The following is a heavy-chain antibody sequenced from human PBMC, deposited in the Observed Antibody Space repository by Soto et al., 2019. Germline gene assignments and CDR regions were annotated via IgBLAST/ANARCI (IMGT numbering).Heavy chain of an antibody. J-gene: IGHJ5*02. V-gene: IGHV4-59*01. CDR2: IFYSGST. CDR1: GDSIRSYY. CDR3: AIGAADTTMVDP. Sequence: QVPLQESGPGLVKASETLSLTCTVSGDSIRSYYWTWIRQPPGKGLEWLGYIFYSGSTFYHPSLKSRVTIPIHTSESQFSLQLTSVTAADTAVYYCAIGAADTTMVDPGGQGTLDTVSS. D-gene: IGHD5-18*01.